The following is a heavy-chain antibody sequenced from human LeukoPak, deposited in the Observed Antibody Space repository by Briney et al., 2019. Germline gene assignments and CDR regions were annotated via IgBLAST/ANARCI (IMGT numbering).Heavy chain of an antibody. J-gene: IGHJ4*02. CDR3: ANHRSAFEF. V-gene: IGHV3-23*01. D-gene: IGHD3-10*01. CDR2: ISGSATGGIT. Sequence: GGSLSLSWAASGLKFSIYGMSWVRKSPGKGLEWVSAISGSATGGITNYADSVKGRFTISRDNDKNTVYLQMNNLRVEDTAVYYCANHRSAFEFWGQGTLVTVSS. CDR1: GLKFSIYG.